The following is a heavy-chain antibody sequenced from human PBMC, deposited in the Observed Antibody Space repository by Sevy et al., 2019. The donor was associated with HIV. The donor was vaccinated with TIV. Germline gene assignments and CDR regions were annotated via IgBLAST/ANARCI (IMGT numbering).Heavy chain of an antibody. V-gene: IGHV3-33*01. CDR3: VRGRDYGNFDY. CDR1: GFNVSMYG. D-gene: IGHD3-10*01. J-gene: IGHJ4*02. CDR2: IYFHGSIQ. Sequence: GGSLRLSCAASGFNVSMYGMHWVRQAPGKGLEWVALIYFHGSIQYYVDSVKGRFTISRDNSKNTLYLQMNSLRVEDTAVYYCVRGRDYGNFDYWGQGTLVTVSS.